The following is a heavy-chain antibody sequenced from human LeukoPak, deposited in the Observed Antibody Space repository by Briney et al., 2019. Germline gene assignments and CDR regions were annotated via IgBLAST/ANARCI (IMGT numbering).Heavy chain of an antibody. J-gene: IGHJ4*02. CDR1: GFTFSSYS. CDR2: ISSSSSYI. CDR3: ASGRRRTSCPNFDY. Sequence: GGSLRLSCAASGFTFSSYSMNWVRQAPGKGLEWVSSISSSSSYIYYADSVKGRFTISRDNAKNSLYLPMNSLSAEDTAGYYFASGRRRTSCPNFDYWGQGTLVTVSS. V-gene: IGHV3-21*01. D-gene: IGHD2-2*01.